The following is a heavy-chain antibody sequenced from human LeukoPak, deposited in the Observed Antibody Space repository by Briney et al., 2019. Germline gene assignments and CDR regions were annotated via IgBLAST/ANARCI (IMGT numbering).Heavy chain of an antibody. Sequence: ASVKVSCKASGYTFTGFHMHWVRQAPGQGLEWMGWINPNSGGTNYAQKFQGRVTMTRDTSISTVYMELSRLRSDDTAVYYCARNSSGFYYVHWGQGTLVTVSS. CDR2: INPNSGGT. J-gene: IGHJ4*02. D-gene: IGHD3-22*01. CDR3: ARNSSGFYYVH. CDR1: GYTFTGFH. V-gene: IGHV1-2*02.